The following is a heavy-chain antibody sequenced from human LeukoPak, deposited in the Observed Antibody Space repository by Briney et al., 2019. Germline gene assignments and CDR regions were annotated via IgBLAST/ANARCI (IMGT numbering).Heavy chain of an antibody. J-gene: IGHJ4*02. CDR2: IYYSGST. Sequence: SETLSLTCTVSGGSISSYYWSWIRQPPGKGLEWIGYIYYSGSTNYNPSLKSRVTISVDTSKNQFSLKLSSVTAADTAVYYCARSNFGLVIQRFDYWGQGTLVTVSS. CDR3: ARSNFGLVIQRFDY. D-gene: IGHD3-3*01. V-gene: IGHV4-59*01. CDR1: GGSISSYY.